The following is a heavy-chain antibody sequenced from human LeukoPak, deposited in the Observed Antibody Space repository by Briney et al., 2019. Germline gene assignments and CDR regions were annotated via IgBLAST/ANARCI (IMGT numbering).Heavy chain of an antibody. J-gene: IGHJ6*02. V-gene: IGHV3-49*03. D-gene: IGHD6-19*01. CDR1: GFTFGDYA. Sequence: SLRLSCTASGFTFGDYAMSWFRQAPGKGLEWVGFIRSKAYGGTTEYAASVKGRFTISRDESKSIAYLQMNSLKTEDTAVYYCTRDSLSGWYDYYGMDVWGQGTTVTVSS. CDR2: IRSKAYGGTT. CDR3: TRDSLSGWYDYYGMDV.